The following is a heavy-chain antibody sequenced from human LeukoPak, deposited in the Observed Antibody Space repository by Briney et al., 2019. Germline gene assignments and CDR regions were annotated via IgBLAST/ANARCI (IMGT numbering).Heavy chain of an antibody. D-gene: IGHD3-16*02. J-gene: IGHJ6*03. CDR2: IRSKAYGGTT. CDR3: TRIQGAIVYYYYMDV. V-gene: IGHV3-49*04. Sequence: GGSLRLSCTASGFTFGDYAMSWVRQAPGKGLEWVGFIRSKAYGGTTEYAASVKGRFTISRDDSKSIAYLQMNSLKTEDTAVYYCTRIQGAIVYYYYMDVWGKGTTVIISS. CDR1: GFTFGDYA.